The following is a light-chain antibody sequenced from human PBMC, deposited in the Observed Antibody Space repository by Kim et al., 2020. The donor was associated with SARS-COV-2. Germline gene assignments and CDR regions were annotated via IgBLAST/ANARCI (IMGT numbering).Light chain of an antibody. V-gene: IGKV1-33*01. CDR2: DVS. J-gene: IGKJ5*01. CDR1: QDISNH. CDR3: QQYDNLPII. Sequence: ASIGDRVTITCQASQDISNHLNWYQQKPGKAPKLLIYDVSNLEVGVPSRFTGSGSGTDFTFTISSLQPEDIATYYCQQYDNLPIIFGQGTRLEIK.